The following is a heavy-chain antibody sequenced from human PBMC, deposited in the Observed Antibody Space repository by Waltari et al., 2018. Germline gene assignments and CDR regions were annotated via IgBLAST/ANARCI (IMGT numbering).Heavy chain of an antibody. V-gene: IGHV4-61*02. CDR3: ARGDHYYGSGSYYNGNAFDI. J-gene: IGHJ3*02. CDR1: GGSISRGSYY. CDR2: IYTSGST. Sequence: QVQLQESGPGLVKPSQTLSLTCTVSGGSISRGSYYWSWIRQPAGKGLEWIGRIYTSGSTNYNPSLKSRVTISVDTSKNQFSLKLSSVTAADTAVYYCARGDHYYGSGSYYNGNAFDIWGQGTMVTVSS. D-gene: IGHD3-10*01.